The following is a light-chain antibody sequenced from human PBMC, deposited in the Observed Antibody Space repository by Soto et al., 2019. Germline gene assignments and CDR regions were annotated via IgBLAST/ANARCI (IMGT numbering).Light chain of an antibody. V-gene: IGLV6-57*03. CDR3: QYYDNTPGAV. J-gene: IGLJ7*01. CDR2: EDN. CDR1: SGSFASNY. Sequence: NFMLTQPHSVSESPGKTVTISCTRSSGSFASNYVQWYQQRPGSAPTTVIYEDNQRPSGVPDRFSGSIDSSSNSASLTISGLRAEDEADYYCQYYDNTPGAVFGGGTQLTVL.